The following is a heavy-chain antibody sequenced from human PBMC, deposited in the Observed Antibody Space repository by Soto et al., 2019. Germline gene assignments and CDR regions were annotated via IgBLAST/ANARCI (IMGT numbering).Heavy chain of an antibody. V-gene: IGHV4-59*11. CDR2: IYYNGNT. CDR1: GGSISNHY. Sequence: SETLSLTCTVSGGSISNHYWSWIRQPPGKGLEWIGYIYYNGNTNYNPSLKSRVTISVDTSKKQFSLKLSSVTAADTAVYYCARLVALYWYFDLWGRGTLVTVSS. D-gene: IGHD2-21*01. J-gene: IGHJ2*01. CDR3: ARLVALYWYFDL.